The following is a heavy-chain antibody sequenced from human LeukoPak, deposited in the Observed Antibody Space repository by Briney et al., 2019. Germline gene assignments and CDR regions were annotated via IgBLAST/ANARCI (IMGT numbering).Heavy chain of an antibody. Sequence: GGSLRLSCAASGFTFSSYSMNWVRQAPGQGLEWVSYINSGSSYMYYTDSVKGRFTISRDNAKNSLYLQMDSLRDEDTAVYYCAREDDDWGPNTFDVWGQGTVVTVSS. D-gene: IGHD7-27*01. CDR1: GFTFSSYS. J-gene: IGHJ3*01. V-gene: IGHV3-48*02. CDR3: AREDDDWGPNTFDV. CDR2: INSGSSYM.